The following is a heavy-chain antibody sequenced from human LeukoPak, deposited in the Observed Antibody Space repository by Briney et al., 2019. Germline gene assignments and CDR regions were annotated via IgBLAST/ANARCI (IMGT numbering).Heavy chain of an antibody. V-gene: IGHV4-61*02. CDR3: ARDKGRWMNHQDAFGI. D-gene: IGHD1-14*01. J-gene: IGHJ3*02. CDR2: IYTSGST. Sequence: SETLSLTCTVPGGSISSGSYYWSWIRQPAGKGLEWIGRIYTSGSTNYNPSLKSRVTISVDTSKNQFSLKLSSVTAADTAVYYCARDKGRWMNHQDAFGIWGQGTMVTVSS. CDR1: GGSISSGSYY.